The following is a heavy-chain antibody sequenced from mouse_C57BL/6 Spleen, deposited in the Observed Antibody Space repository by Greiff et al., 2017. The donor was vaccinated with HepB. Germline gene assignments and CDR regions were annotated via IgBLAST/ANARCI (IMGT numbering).Heavy chain of an antibody. V-gene: IGHV14-3*01. CDR1: GFNIKNTY. CDR3: ARGDYYGSSYVTFAY. J-gene: IGHJ3*01. CDR2: IDPANGNT. Sequence: EVQRVESVAELVRPGASVKLSCTASGFNIKNTYMHWVKQRPEQGLEWIGRIDPANGNTKYAPKFQGKATITADTSSNTAYLQLSSLTSEDTAIYYCARGDYYGSSYVTFAYWGQGTLVTVSA. D-gene: IGHD1-1*01.